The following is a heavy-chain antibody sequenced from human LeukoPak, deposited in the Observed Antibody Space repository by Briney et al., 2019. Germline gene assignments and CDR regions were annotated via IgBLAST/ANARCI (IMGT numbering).Heavy chain of an antibody. J-gene: IGHJ4*02. V-gene: IGHV3-23*01. Sequence: GGSLRLSCAASGFTFSSYAMSWVRQAPGKGLEWVSAISGSGGSTYYADSVKGRFTISRDNSKNTLYLQMNSLRAEDTAVYYCARLDRGVVVPYYDYWGQGTLGTVSS. D-gene: IGHD3-16*02. CDR2: ISGSGGST. CDR1: GFTFSSYA. CDR3: ARLDRGVVVPYYDY.